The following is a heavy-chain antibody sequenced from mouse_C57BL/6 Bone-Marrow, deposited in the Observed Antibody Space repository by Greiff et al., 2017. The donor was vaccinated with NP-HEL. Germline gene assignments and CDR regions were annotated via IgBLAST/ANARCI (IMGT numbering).Heavy chain of an antibody. D-gene: IGHD4-1*02. V-gene: IGHV5-6*01. CDR1: GFTFSSYG. Sequence: EVQGVESGGDLVKPGGSLKLSCAASGFTFSSYGMSWVRQTPDKRLEWVATISSGGSYTYYPDSVKGRFTISRDNAKNTLYLQMGSLKSDDTAMYDCTTNWDGFDYWGQGTTLTVSS. CDR2: ISSGGSYT. CDR3: TTNWDGFDY. J-gene: IGHJ2*01.